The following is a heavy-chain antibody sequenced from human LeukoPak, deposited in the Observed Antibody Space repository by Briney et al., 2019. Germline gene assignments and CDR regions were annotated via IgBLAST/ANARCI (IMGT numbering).Heavy chain of an antibody. CDR2: IKPNSGGT. J-gene: IGHJ3*02. V-gene: IGHV1-2*02. CDR3: ARPSGGSLRDGFDI. CDR1: GYTFTGYY. D-gene: IGHD1-26*01. Sequence: ASVKVSFKASGYTFTGYYIQWVRQAPGQGLEWMGWIKPNSGGTNYAQKFQGRVTMTRDTSISTAYMELSSLRSDDTAVYYCARPSGGSLRDGFDIWGQGTMVTVSS.